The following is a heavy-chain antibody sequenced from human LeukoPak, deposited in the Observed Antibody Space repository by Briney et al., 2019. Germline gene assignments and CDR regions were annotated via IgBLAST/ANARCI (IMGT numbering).Heavy chain of an antibody. V-gene: IGHV3-11*01. CDR1: GFTFSDYY. CDR2: MSSNGSTM. D-gene: IGHD6-13*01. CDR3: ARDLEVGVAAAGTDRLEYFQH. Sequence: GGCLRLSCAASGFTFSDYYMSWIRQAPGKGLEWVSYMSSNGSTMYYADSVKGRFTISRDNAKNSVFLQMNSLRVEDTAVYYCARDLEVGVAAAGTDRLEYFQHWGQGTLVTVSS. J-gene: IGHJ1*01.